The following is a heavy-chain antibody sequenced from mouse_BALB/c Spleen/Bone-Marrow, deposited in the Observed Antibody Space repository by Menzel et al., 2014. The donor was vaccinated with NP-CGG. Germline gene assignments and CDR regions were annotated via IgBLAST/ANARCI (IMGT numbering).Heavy chain of an antibody. CDR3: ARFPMDY. J-gene: IGHJ4*01. CDR2: IRNKAYGYTT. V-gene: IGHV7-3*02. CDR1: GFTFTDYY. Sequence: DVTLVESGGGLVQPGGSLRLSCTTSGFTFTDYYMSWVRQPPGKALEWLAFIRNKAYGYTTEYSASVRGRFTISRDNSQSILYLQMNTLRAEDSASYYCARFPMDYWGQGTSVTVSS.